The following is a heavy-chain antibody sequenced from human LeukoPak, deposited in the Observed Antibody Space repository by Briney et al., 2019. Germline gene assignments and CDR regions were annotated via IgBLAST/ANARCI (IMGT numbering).Heavy chain of an antibody. CDR3: ARRYYFYYDSSAYPAFDY. Sequence: GGSLRLSCAASGFTFSSYGMNWVRQAPGKGLEWVSSISSSSSYIYYADSVKGRFTISRDNAKNSLYLQMNSLRAEDTAMYYCARRYYFYYDSSAYPAFDYWGQGTLVTVSS. CDR2: ISSSSSYI. J-gene: IGHJ4*02. D-gene: IGHD3-22*01. CDR1: GFTFSSYG. V-gene: IGHV3-21*01.